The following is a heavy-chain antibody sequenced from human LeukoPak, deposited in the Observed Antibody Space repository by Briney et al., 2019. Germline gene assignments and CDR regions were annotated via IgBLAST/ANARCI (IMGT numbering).Heavy chain of an antibody. J-gene: IGHJ6*03. CDR1: GFSFRSYP. Sequence: GGSLRLSCAASGFSFRSYPMSWVRQAPGKGLEWVSSISSSSSYIYYADSVKGRFTISRDNAKNSLYLQMNSLRAEDTAVYYCATGYYYYYYMDVWGKGTTVTVSS. V-gene: IGHV3-21*01. CDR2: ISSSSSYI. CDR3: ATGYYYYYYMDV.